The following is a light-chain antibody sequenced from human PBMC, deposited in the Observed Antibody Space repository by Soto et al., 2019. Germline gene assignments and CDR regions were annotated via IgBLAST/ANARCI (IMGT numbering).Light chain of an antibody. CDR3: SSYTSSSTLI. Sequence: QSALTQPASVSGSPGQSITISCSGTSSDVGGYNYVSWYQQHPGKAPKLMMYEVSNRPSGVSNRFSGSKSDNTASLTIFGLQAEDEADYYCSSYTSSSTLIFGGGTKLTVL. CDR2: EVS. J-gene: IGLJ2*01. CDR1: SSDVGGYNY. V-gene: IGLV2-14*01.